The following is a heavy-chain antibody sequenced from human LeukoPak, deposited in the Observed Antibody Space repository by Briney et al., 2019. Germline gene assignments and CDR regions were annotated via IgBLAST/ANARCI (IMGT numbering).Heavy chain of an antibody. CDR1: GFTFSSYG. V-gene: IGHV3-30*18. Sequence: GGSLRLSCAASGFTFSSYGMHWVRQAPGKGLEWVAVISYDGSNKYYADSVKGRFTISRDNSKNTLYLQMNSLRAEDTAVYYCAKERKLLPFDCWGQGTLVTVSS. J-gene: IGHJ4*02. CDR3: AKERKLLPFDC. CDR2: ISYDGSNK. D-gene: IGHD4-23*01.